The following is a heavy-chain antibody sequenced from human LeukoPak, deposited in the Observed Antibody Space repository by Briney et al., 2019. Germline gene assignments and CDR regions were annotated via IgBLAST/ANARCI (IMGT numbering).Heavy chain of an antibody. V-gene: IGHV3-48*04. D-gene: IGHD6-13*01. Sequence: GGSLRLSCAASGFTFSSYWMSWVRQAPGKGLEWVSYISSSGSTIYYADSVKGRFTISRDNAKNSLYLQMNSLRAEDTAVYYCASSRNGIAAAGTRLYYYYGMDVWGQGTTVTVSS. J-gene: IGHJ6*02. CDR3: ASSRNGIAAAGTRLYYYYGMDV. CDR2: ISSSGSTI. CDR1: GFTFSSYW.